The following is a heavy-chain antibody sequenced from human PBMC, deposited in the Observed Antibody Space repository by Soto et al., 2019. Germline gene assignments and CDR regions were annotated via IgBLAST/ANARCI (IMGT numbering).Heavy chain of an antibody. D-gene: IGHD3-9*01. CDR3: AKSENDILTGYYTYYFDY. Sequence: HPGGSLRLSCAASGFTFSSYGMHWVRQAPGKGLEWVAVIWYDGSNKYYADSVKGRFTISRDNSKNTLYLQMNSLRAEDTAVYYCAKSENDILTGYYTYYFDYWGQGTLVTVSS. CDR2: IWYDGSNK. V-gene: IGHV3-30*02. CDR1: GFTFSSYG. J-gene: IGHJ4*02.